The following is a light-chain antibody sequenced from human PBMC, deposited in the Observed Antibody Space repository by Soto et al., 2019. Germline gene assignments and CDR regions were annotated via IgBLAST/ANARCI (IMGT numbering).Light chain of an antibody. CDR1: QSVTSHY. Sequence: EIVLTQSPGTLSLSPRERATLSCRASQSVTSHYLAWYQQKPCQAPRLLIYGASSRATGIPDRFSGSGSGTDFTVTIGSLEPEEFAVYSCPQYGSSPPTFGQGTKLE. J-gene: IGKJ2*01. CDR2: GAS. V-gene: IGKV3-20*01. CDR3: PQYGSSPPT.